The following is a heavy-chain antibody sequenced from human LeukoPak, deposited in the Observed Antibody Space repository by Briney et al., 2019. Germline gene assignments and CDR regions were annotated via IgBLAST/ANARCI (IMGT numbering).Heavy chain of an antibody. D-gene: IGHD3-10*01. CDR3: ARGKGLYGSGSYYAVDY. J-gene: IGHJ4*02. CDR2: INHSGST. Sequence: SETLSLTCAVYGGSFSGYYWSWIRQPPGKGLEWIGEINHSGSTNYNPSLKGRATISVDTSKNQFSLKLSSVTAADTAVYYCARGKGLYGSGSYYAVDYWGQGTLVTVSS. V-gene: IGHV4-34*01. CDR1: GGSFSGYY.